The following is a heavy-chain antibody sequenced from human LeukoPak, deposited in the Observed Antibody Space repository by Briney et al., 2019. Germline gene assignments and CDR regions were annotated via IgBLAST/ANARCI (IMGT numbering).Heavy chain of an antibody. D-gene: IGHD6-19*01. Sequence: GGSQRLSCAASGFTFSSYGMHWVRQAPGKGLEWVAFIRYDGSNKYYADSVKGRFTISRDNSKNTLYLQMNSLRAEDTAVYYCARDRGSSGFGTDYWGQGTLVTVSS. V-gene: IGHV3-30*02. J-gene: IGHJ4*02. CDR1: GFTFSSYG. CDR2: IRYDGSNK. CDR3: ARDRGSSGFGTDY.